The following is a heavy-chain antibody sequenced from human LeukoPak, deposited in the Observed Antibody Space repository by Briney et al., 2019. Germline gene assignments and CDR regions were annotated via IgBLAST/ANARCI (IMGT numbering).Heavy chain of an antibody. CDR3: ARVSRGVVPAAPFYYYYGMDV. CDR2: MNPNSGNT. Sequence: GASVKVSCKASGYTFTSYDINWVRQATGQGLEWMGWMNPNSGNTGYAQKFQGRVTMTRNTSISTAYMELSSLRSEDTAVYYCARVSRGVVPAAPFYYYYGMDVWGQGTTVTVSS. CDR1: GYTFTSYD. V-gene: IGHV1-8*01. J-gene: IGHJ6*02. D-gene: IGHD2-2*01.